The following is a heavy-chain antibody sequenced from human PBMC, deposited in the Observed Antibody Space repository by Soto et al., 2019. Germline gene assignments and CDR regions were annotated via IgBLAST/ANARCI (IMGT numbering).Heavy chain of an antibody. CDR1: GYSFTSYW. CDR2: IDPSDSYT. V-gene: IGHV5-10-1*01. J-gene: IGHJ6*02. CDR3: AIQYYYDSSGYYTGHYYYGMDV. D-gene: IGHD3-22*01. Sequence: GESLKISCKGSGYSFTSYWISWVRQMPGKGLEWMGRIDPSDSYTNYSPSFQGHVTISADKSISTAYLQWSSLKASDTAMYYCAIQYYYDSSGYYTGHYYYGMDVWGQGTTVTVSS.